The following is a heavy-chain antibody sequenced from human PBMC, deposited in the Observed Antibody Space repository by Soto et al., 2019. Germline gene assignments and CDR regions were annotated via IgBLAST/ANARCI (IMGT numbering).Heavy chain of an antibody. CDR3: ARDARGYYDFWSGYPPRMYYFDY. CDR2: ISAYNGNT. J-gene: IGHJ4*02. D-gene: IGHD3-3*01. Sequence: VSVKVSCKASGYTFTSYGISWVRQAPGQGLEWMGWISAYNGNTNYAQKLQGRVTMTTDTSTSTAYMELRSLRSDDTAVYYCARDARGYYDFWSGYPPRMYYFDYWGQGTLVTVSS. V-gene: IGHV1-18*01. CDR1: GYTFTSYG.